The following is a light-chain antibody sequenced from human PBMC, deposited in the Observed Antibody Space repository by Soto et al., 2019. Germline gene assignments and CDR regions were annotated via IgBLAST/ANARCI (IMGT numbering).Light chain of an antibody. CDR3: QSYDSSLTTFV. J-gene: IGLJ1*01. CDR2: GDN. V-gene: IGLV1-40*01. Sequence: QSLLTQPPSVSLAPGQRVAISCTGSSSNIGAEYDVHWYQQLPGTAPKRLIYGDNNRPSGVPDRFSGSKSGTSASLAITGLQPEDEADYYCQSYDSSLTTFVFGTGTKVTAL. CDR1: SSNIGAEYD.